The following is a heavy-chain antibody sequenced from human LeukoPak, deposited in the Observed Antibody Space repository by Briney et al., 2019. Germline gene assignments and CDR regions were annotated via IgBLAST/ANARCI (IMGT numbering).Heavy chain of an antibody. D-gene: IGHD3-3*01. CDR3: ARSTSPTYYDFWSGYFPREDWFDP. J-gene: IGHJ5*02. CDR1: GFTFSSYS. CDR2: ISSSSSYI. Sequence: GGSLRLSCAASGFTFSSYSMNWVRQAPGKGLEWVSSISSSSSYIYYADSVKGRFTISGDNAKNSLYLQMNSLRAEDTAVYYCARSTSPTYYDFWSGYFPREDWFDPWGQGTLVTVSS. V-gene: IGHV3-21*01.